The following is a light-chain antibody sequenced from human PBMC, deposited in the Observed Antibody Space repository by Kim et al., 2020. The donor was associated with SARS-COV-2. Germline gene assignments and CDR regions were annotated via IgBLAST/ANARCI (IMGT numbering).Light chain of an antibody. J-gene: IGLJ2*01. CDR3: QVWDSHTVI. V-gene: IGLV3-9*01. CDR1: NIGGKH. CDR2: RNN. Sequence: SYELTQPLSVSVALGQTAKISCGGNNIGGKHVHWYQQRPGQAPVTVIYRNNNLPSGIPERFSGSNSGNAATLSISRVQVGAEAVYFCQVWDSHTVIFGGG.